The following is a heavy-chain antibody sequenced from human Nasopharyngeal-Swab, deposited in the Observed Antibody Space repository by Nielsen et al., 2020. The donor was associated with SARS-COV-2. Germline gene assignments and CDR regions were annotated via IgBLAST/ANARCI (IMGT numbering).Heavy chain of an antibody. CDR1: GGSFSGYY. J-gene: IGHJ6*03. CDR2: INHSGST. CDR3: ARVLAYGGNPSGYYYMDV. V-gene: IGHV4-34*01. Sequence: GSLRLSCAVYGGSFSGYYWSWIRQPPGKGLEWIGEINHSGSTNYNPSLKSRVTISVDTSKNQFSLKLSSVTAADTAVYYCARVLAYGGNPSGYYYMDVWGKGTTVTVSS. D-gene: IGHD4-23*01.